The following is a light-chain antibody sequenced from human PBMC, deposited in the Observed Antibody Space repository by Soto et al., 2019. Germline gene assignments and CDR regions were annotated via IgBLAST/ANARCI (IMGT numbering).Light chain of an antibody. CDR3: QQYGSSPYT. J-gene: IGKJ2*01. V-gene: IGKV3-20*01. CDR1: QSVSNNY. CDR2: GAS. Sequence: EIVLTQSPGTLSLSPGERATLSCRASQSVSNNYLAWYQQKPGQAPRLLIYGASNRATGIPDRFSGTGSGTDFTLTIRRMETADFAVYYCQQYGSSPYTVGLGTKVDIK.